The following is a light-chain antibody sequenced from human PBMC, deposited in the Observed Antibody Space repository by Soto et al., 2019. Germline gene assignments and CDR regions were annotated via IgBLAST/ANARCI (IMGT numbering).Light chain of an antibody. CDR1: QSIKNW. V-gene: IGKV1-5*03. J-gene: IGKJ4*01. CDR2: KAS. CDR3: QQYKSDLLT. Sequence: DIQTTQSPSTLSASFGDRATSTCRASQSIKNWLAWYQQKAGEAPKLLIYKASTLEAWVPSRFSGSGSGTEFTLTISSLQPDDFATYYCQQYKSDLLTFGGGTKVDIK.